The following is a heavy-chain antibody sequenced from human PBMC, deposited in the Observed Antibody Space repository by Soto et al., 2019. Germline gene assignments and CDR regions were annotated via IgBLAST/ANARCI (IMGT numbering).Heavy chain of an antibody. D-gene: IGHD2-2*02. V-gene: IGHV1-69*13. CDR2: IIPIFGTA. CDR1: GGTFSSYA. Sequence: SVKVSCKASGGTFSSYAISWVRQAPGQGLEWMGGIIPIFGTANYAQKFQGRVTITADESTSTAYMELSSLRSEDTAVYYCALEDIVVVPAAINYYYYGMDVWGQGTTVTVS. J-gene: IGHJ6*02. CDR3: ALEDIVVVPAAINYYYYGMDV.